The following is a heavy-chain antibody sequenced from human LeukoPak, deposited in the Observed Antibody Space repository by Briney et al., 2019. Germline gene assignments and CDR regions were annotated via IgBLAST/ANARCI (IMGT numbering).Heavy chain of an antibody. CDR2: INPNSGGT. J-gene: IGHJ5*02. D-gene: IGHD6-13*01. Sequence: ASVKVSCKASGYTFTGYYMHWVRQAPGQGLEWMGWINPNSGGTNYAQKFQGRVTMTRDTSISTAYMELSRLRSDDTAVYYCARAPSGRQQPVESWFDPWGQGTLVTVSS. CDR3: ARAPSGRQQPVESWFDP. CDR1: GYTFTGYY. V-gene: IGHV1-2*02.